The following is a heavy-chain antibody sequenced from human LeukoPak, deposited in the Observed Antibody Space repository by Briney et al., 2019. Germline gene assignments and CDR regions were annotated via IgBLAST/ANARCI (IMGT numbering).Heavy chain of an antibody. Sequence: ASVKVSCKVSGYTLTELSMHWVRQAPGKGLEWMGGFDPEDGETIYAQKFQGRVTMTEDTSTDTAYVELSSLRSEDTAVYYCATGHQLGYCSSTSCYQWGQGTLVTVSS. D-gene: IGHD2-2*01. CDR3: ATGHQLGYCSSTSCYQ. J-gene: IGHJ4*02. V-gene: IGHV1-24*01. CDR1: GYTLTELS. CDR2: FDPEDGET.